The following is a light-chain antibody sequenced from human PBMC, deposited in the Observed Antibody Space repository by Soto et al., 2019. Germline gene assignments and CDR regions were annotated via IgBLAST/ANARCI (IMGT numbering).Light chain of an antibody. J-gene: IGKJ5*01. V-gene: IGKV1-9*01. Sequence: DSQLTPSPSFLSASVGDRVTITCRASQGISSYLAWYQQKPGKAPKLLIYAASTLQSGVPSRFSGSGSGTEFTLTISSLQPEDFATYYCQQLNSYPLITFGQGTRLEIK. CDR3: QQLNSYPLIT. CDR2: AAS. CDR1: QGISSY.